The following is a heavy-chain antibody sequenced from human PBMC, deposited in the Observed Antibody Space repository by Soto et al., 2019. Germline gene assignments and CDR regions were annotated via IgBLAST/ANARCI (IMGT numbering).Heavy chain of an antibody. Sequence: SETLSLTCTVSGDSIGNSPWPWIRQPPGKGLEWIELTFSRGRATYNPSLKSRVTISVDTSKNQLSLKLTSVTAADTAVYFCASSDIVVREVNTWFDPWGQG. D-gene: IGHD5-12*01. CDR1: GDSIGNSP. V-gene: IGHV4-4*09. CDR2: TFSRGRA. J-gene: IGHJ5*02. CDR3: ASSDIVVREVNTWFDP.